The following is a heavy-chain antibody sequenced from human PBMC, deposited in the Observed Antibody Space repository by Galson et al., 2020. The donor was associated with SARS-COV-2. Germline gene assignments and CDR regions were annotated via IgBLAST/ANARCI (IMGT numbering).Heavy chain of an antibody. CDR1: GGTFSSYA. CDR3: ARKAGGYCSSTSCSRGWYYYYYMDV. J-gene: IGHJ6*03. Sequence: SVKVSCKASGGTFSSYAISWVRQAPGQGLEWMGGIIPILGIANYAQKFQGRVTITADKSTSTAYMELSSLRSEDTAVYYCARKAGGYCSSTSCSRGWYYYYYMDVLGKGTTVTVSS. D-gene: IGHD2-2*01. V-gene: IGHV1-69*10. CDR2: IIPILGIA.